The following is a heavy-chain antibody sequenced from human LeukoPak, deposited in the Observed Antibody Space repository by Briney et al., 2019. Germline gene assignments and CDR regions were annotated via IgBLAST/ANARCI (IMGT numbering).Heavy chain of an antibody. CDR2: ISHSGST. Sequence: SETLSLTCAVYGGSFSGYYWSWIRQPPGRGLEWIGEISHSGSTNYNPSLKSRVTISVDTSKNQFSLKLSSVTAADTAVYYCAGGEYYFDYWGQGTLVTVSS. V-gene: IGHV4-34*01. CDR3: AGGEYYFDY. J-gene: IGHJ4*02. CDR1: GGSFSGYY.